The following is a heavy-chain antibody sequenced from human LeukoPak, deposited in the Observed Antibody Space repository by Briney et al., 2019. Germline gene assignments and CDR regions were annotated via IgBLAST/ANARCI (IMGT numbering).Heavy chain of an antibody. D-gene: IGHD5-12*01. V-gene: IGHV3-48*01. J-gene: IGHJ5*02. CDR1: GFIFSQYS. Sequence: GGSLRLSCAASGFIFSQYSMNWGRPASGKGVGWGSHIRSSSETFYADSVKGRFTISRDNARNSLYLQMNNLRGEDTAIYYCARDAGNSGYGCDLWGQGTLVTVSS. CDR3: ARDAGNSGYGCDL. CDR2: IRSSSET.